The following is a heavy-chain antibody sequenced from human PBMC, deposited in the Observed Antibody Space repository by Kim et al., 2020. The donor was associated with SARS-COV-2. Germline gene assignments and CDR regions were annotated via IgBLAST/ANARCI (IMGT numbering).Heavy chain of an antibody. D-gene: IGHD7-27*01. V-gene: IGHV3-49*03. Sequence: GGSLRLSCTASGFSFDDYAINWFRLAPGKGLDWVGFIRRKGGTTEYAASVKGRFTISRDDSKSIAYLQMNSLKIEDTALYYCTRDSFGLNWDDVFDIWG. CDR3: TRDSFGLNWDDVFDI. CDR2: IRRKGGTT. J-gene: IGHJ3*02. CDR1: GFSFDDYA.